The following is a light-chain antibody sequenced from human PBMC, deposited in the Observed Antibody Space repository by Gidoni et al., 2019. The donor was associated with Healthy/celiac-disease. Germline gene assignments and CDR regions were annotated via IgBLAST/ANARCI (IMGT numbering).Light chain of an antibody. CDR3: QQYGSSPYT. J-gene: IGKJ2*01. CDR1: QSVSSSY. Sequence: VLTQSPGTLSLSPGERATLSCRVSQSVSSSYLAWYQQKPGQAPRLLIYGASSRATGIPDRFSGSGSGTDFTLTISRLEPEDFAVYYCQQYGSSPYTFGQGTKLEIK. V-gene: IGKV3-20*01. CDR2: GAS.